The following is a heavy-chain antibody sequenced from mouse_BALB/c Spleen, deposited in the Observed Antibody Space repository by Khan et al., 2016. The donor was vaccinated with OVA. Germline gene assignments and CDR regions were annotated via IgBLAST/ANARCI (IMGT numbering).Heavy chain of an antibody. CDR2: ICPGTNNT. D-gene: IGHD3-2*02. CDR1: GYIFTSYW. J-gene: IGHJ2*01. Sequence: VQLQESGAELVRPGASVKLSCKTSGYIFTSYWIHWVKQRSGQGLEWIARICPGTNNTYYNENLKDRATLTADKSSSTAYMQLNSLKSEDSAVYFCAREEALYYFDYWGQGTTLTVSS. CDR3: AREEALYYFDY. V-gene: IGHV1S132*01.